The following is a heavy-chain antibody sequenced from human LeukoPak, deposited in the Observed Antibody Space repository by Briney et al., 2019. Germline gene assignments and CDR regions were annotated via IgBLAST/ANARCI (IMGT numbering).Heavy chain of an antibody. CDR1: GFTISSYW. Sequence: PGGSLRLSCAASGFTISSYWMSWVRQAPGKGLEWVANIKQDGSEKYYVDSVKGRFTISRDNAKNSLYLQINSLRAEDTAVYYCAREVTYYDILTGYWGTNWFDPWGQGTLVTVSS. CDR3: AREVTYYDILTGYWGTNWFDP. V-gene: IGHV3-7*01. J-gene: IGHJ5*02. D-gene: IGHD3-9*01. CDR2: IKQDGSEK.